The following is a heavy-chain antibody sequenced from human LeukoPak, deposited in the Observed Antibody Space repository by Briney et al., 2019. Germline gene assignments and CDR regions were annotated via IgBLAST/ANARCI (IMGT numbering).Heavy chain of an antibody. D-gene: IGHD6-13*01. CDR2: IYSTGST. CDR3: ARQIASAGTAGFDF. J-gene: IGHJ4*02. CDR1: GGSICSYY. Sequence: SETLSLTCTVSGGSICSYYWSWLRQPAGKGLEWIGRIYSTGSTNYNPSLKSRVTMSVDTSKNQFSLRLRSVTAADTAVYYCARQIASAGTAGFDFWGQGALVTVSS. V-gene: IGHV4-4*07.